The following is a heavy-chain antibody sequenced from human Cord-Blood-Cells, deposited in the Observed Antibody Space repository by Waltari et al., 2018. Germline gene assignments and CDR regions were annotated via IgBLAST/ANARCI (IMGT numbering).Heavy chain of an antibody. CDR2: INAGNGNT. CDR3: AKPVTYSGYDVDY. V-gene: IGHV1-3*01. D-gene: IGHD5-12*01. J-gene: IGHJ4*02. CDR1: GYTFTSYA. Sequence: QVQLVQSGAEVKKPGASVKVSCKASGYTFTSYAMHWVRQAPGQRLEWMGWINAGNGNTKYSQKFQGRVTITRDTSASTAYMELSSLRSEDTAVYYCAKPVTYSGYDVDYWGQGTLVTVSS.